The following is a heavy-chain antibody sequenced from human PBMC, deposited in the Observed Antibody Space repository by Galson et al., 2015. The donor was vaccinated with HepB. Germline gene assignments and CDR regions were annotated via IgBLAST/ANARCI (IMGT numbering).Heavy chain of an antibody. CDR3: ARDRVEQWLENHFDY. J-gene: IGHJ4*02. CDR2: ISYDGSIK. CDR1: GFTFSSYA. D-gene: IGHD6-19*01. V-gene: IGHV3-30*04. Sequence: SLRLSCAASGFTFSSYAMHWVRQAPGKGLEWVAVISYDGSIKWYADSVKGRITIARDNSRSTLYLQINSLRPDDTAAYYCARDRVEQWLENHFDYWGQGTLVTVSS.